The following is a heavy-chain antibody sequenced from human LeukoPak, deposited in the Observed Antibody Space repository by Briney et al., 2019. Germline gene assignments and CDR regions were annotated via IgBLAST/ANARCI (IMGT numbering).Heavy chain of an antibody. CDR3: ARGLVSSPYYFGSGSSSDY. Sequence: ASVKVSCKASGYTFTRHVMNWVRQAPGQGLEWMGWINTNTGNPTYAQGFTGRVGFSLDTSVSTAYLQISSLKAEDTAVYYCARGLVSSPYYFGSGSSSDYWGQGTLVTVST. CDR1: GYTFTRHV. D-gene: IGHD3-10*01. CDR2: INTNTGNP. J-gene: IGHJ4*02. V-gene: IGHV7-4-1*02.